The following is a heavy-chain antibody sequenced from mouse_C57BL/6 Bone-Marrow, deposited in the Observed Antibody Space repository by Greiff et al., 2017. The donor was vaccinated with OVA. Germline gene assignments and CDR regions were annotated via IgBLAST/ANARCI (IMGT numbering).Heavy chain of an antibody. CDR3: ASCSAWFAY. V-gene: IGHV5-6*02. CDR1: GFTFSSYG. Sequence: DVMLVESGGDLVKPGGSLKLSCAASGFTFSSYGMSWVRQTPDKRLEWVASISSGGSYTYYPDSVKGRFTISRDYATNPLYLRMSSLKSEDTAMYYCASCSAWFAYWGQGTLVTVSA. CDR2: ISSGGSYT. J-gene: IGHJ3*01.